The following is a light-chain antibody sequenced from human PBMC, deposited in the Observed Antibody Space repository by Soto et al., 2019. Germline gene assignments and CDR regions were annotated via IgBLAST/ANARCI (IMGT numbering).Light chain of an antibody. CDR1: QGVPTS. J-gene: IGKJ5*01. CDR3: HPRSARPPIT. Sequence: EIVLTQSPATLSLSAGERATLSCRTSQGVPTSTARSQPKPGQAPRLLIYHTSTRATGIPPRFSGRGSGTDFTLTISRLELEDFATYYCHPRSARPPITFGQATRLE. CDR2: HTS. V-gene: IGKV3-11*01.